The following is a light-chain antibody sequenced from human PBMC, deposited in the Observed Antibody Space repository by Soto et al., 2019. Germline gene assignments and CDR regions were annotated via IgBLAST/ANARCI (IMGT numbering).Light chain of an antibody. CDR2: AAS. Sequence: DIQMTQSPSSLSASVGDRVTITCRASQSISSYLNCYQQKPGKAPKLLIYAASSLQSGVPSRFSGSGSGTDFTLTISSLQPEDFATYYCQQSYSTLSYTFGQGTKLEIK. V-gene: IGKV1-39*01. CDR1: QSISSY. J-gene: IGKJ2*01. CDR3: QQSYSTLSYT.